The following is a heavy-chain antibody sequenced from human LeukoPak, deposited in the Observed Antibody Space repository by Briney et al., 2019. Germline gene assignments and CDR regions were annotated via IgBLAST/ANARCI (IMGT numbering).Heavy chain of an antibody. V-gene: IGHV3-23*01. CDR1: EFTFNSYG. CDR2: ISGSGGAT. J-gene: IGHJ4*02. D-gene: IGHD3-10*01. CDR3: ARGGVDYYGSGTYYLMYYFDY. Sequence: GGSLRLSCAASEFTFNSYGMHWVRQAPGKGLEWVSGISGSGGATYYADSVKGRFTISRDNPHNTLYLQMNSLRAEDTAVYFCARGGVDYYGSGTYYLMYYFDYWGQGALVTVSS.